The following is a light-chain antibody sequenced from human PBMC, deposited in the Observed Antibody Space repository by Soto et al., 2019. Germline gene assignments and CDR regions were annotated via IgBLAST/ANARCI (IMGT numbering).Light chain of an antibody. CDR2: GAS. CDR1: QSVTTN. CDR3: QQYHSWPHP. J-gene: IGKJ2*01. Sequence: ETVLTQSPATRSVSPGARATFYCKASQSVTTNLAWYQQKPGQVPRLIIYGASTRARGIPARFSGSGSGTEFTLSIRSRQSEDFAIYHCQQYHSWPHPFGQGTKLEIK. V-gene: IGKV3-15*01.